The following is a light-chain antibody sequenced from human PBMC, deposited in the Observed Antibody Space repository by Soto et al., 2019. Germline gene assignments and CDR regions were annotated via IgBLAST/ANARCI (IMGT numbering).Light chain of an antibody. CDR3: QQYKNWPPLT. Sequence: EIVMTQSPATLSVSPGETATLSCRASQSVSYNLAWYQQKPGQGPSLLIYGAFTRATGIPARFGGSGSATDFTLTLSSLQSEDFAVDYCQQYKNWPPLTFGGGTKVEIK. V-gene: IGKV3-15*01. CDR1: QSVSYN. CDR2: GAF. J-gene: IGKJ4*01.